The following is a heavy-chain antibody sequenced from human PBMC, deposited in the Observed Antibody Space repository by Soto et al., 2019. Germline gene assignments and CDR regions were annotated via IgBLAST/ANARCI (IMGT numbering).Heavy chain of an antibody. CDR3: TKVKGIAAGWGMDV. CDR2: MSYDGRNK. CDR1: GFTFSSFA. D-gene: IGHD6-13*01. V-gene: IGHV3-30*04. J-gene: IGHJ6*02. Sequence: LRLSCVASGFTFSSFAMHWVRQAPVKGLEWVAVMSYDGRNKNYADSVRGRVTISRDNSKNTLYLQMNSLRAEDTTVYYCTKVKGIAAGWGMDVWGQGTAVTVSS.